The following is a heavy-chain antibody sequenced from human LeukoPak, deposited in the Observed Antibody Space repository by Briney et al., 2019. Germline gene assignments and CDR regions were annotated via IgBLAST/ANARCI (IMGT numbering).Heavy chain of an antibody. CDR2: IYSGGST. J-gene: IGHJ4*02. V-gene: IGHV3-66*01. D-gene: IGHD6-6*01. CDR3: ARDSSSYYFDY. Sequence: GGSRRLSWAPSGFTVRSNYRSWVRQAQGKGLEWVSVIYSGGSTYYADSVKGRFTISRDNSKNTLYLQMNSLRAEDTAVYYCARDSSSYYFDYWGQGTLVTVSS. CDR1: GFTVRSNY.